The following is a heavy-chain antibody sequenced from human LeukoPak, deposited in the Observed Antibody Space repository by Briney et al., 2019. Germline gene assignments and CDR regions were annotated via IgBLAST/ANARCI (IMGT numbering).Heavy chain of an antibody. V-gene: IGHV4-39*07. CDR1: GGSISSSSYY. CDR3: ASLGSNDY. D-gene: IGHD2-15*01. Sequence: KPSETLSLTCTVSGGSISSSSYYWGWIRQPPGKGLEWIGEFNHSGSTNYNPSLKSRVTISVDTSKNQFSLQLTSVTAADTAVYYCASLGSNDYWGQGTLVTVSS. CDR2: FNHSGST. J-gene: IGHJ4*02.